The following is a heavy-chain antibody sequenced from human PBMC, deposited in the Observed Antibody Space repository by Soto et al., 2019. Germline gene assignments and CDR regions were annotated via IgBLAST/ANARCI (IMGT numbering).Heavy chain of an antibody. CDR1: GGTFSSYT. V-gene: IGHV1-69*04. CDR3: ARDPAVRGVIPYFDY. CDR2: IIPILGIA. Sequence: ASVKVSCKASGGTFSSYTISWVRPAPGQGLEWMGRIIPILGIANYAQKFQGRVTITADKSTSTAYMELSSLRSEDTAVYYCARDPAVRGVIPYFDYWGQGTLVTVSS. J-gene: IGHJ4*02. D-gene: IGHD3-10*01.